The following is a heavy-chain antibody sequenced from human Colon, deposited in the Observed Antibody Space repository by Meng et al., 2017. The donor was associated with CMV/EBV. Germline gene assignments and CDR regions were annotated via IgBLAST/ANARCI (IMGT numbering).Heavy chain of an antibody. CDR2: ISYDESNE. J-gene: IGHJ4*02. D-gene: IGHD2-15*01. Sequence: GESLKISCAASGFKFSTYGMHWVRQAPGKGLEWVAFISYDESNEYYADSVKGRFTISRDNSKNTLYLQINSLRVEDTAVYHCVRGDGSRHASRLLDYWGQGTLVTVSS. CDR3: VRGDGSRHASRLLDY. CDR1: GFKFSTYG. V-gene: IGHV3-33*01.